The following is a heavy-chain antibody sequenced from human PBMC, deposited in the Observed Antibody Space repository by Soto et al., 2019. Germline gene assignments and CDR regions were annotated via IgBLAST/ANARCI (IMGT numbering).Heavy chain of an antibody. CDR3: ARCGYSSSWPGPGMDV. CDR2: IIPIFGTA. Sequence: QVQLVQSGAEVKKPGSSVKVSCKASGGTFSSYAISWVRQAPGQGLEWMGGIIPIFGTANYAQKFQGRVTITADESTSTAYMELSSLRSDDTAVYYCARCGYSSSWPGPGMDVWGQGTTVTVSS. J-gene: IGHJ6*02. D-gene: IGHD6-13*01. CDR1: GGTFSSYA. V-gene: IGHV1-69*01.